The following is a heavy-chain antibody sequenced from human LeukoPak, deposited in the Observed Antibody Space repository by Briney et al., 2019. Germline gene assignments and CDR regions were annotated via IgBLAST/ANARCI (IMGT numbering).Heavy chain of an antibody. Sequence: SETLSLTCAVYGGSFSGYYWSWIRQPPGKGLEWIGEINHSGSTNYNPSLKSRVTISVDTSKNQFSLKLSSVTAADTAVYYCARGAYYDSSGYYYRDYYYYVDVWGKGTTVTVSS. CDR1: GGSFSGYY. J-gene: IGHJ6*03. CDR3: ARGAYYDSSGYYYRDYYYYVDV. V-gene: IGHV4-34*01. CDR2: INHSGST. D-gene: IGHD3-22*01.